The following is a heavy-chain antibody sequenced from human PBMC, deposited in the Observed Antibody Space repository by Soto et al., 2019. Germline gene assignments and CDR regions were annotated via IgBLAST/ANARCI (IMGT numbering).Heavy chain of an antibody. V-gene: IGHV4-59*01. CDR1: GGSISSYY. J-gene: IGHJ6*03. Sequence: SETLSLTCTVSGGSISSYYWSWIRQPPGKGLEWIGYIYYSGSTNYNPSLKSRVTISVDTSKNQFSLKLSSVTAADTAVYYCARAPGYYDFWSGYRSDYYYYMDVWGKGTTVTVSS. D-gene: IGHD3-3*01. CDR2: IYYSGST. CDR3: ARAPGYYDFWSGYRSDYYYYMDV.